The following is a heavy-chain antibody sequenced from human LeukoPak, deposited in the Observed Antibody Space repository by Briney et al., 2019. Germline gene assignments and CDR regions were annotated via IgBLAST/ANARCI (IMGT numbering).Heavy chain of an antibody. CDR2: IIPILGIA. J-gene: IGHJ4*02. D-gene: IGHD3-10*01. V-gene: IGHV1-69*04. CDR1: GYTFTSYD. CDR3: AYYGSGSYYYFDY. Sequence: ASVKVSCKASGYTFTSYDISWVRQAPGQGLEWMGRIIPILGIANYAQKFQGRVTITADKSTSTAYMELSSLRSEDTAVYYCAYYGSGSYYYFDYWGQGTLVTVSS.